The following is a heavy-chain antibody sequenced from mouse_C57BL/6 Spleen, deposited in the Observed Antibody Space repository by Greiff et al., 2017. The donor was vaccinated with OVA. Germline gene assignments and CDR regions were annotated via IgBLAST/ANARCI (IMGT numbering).Heavy chain of an antibody. CDR3: ARMGLNGYDYFDY. J-gene: IGHJ2*01. CDR1: GFTFSDYG. V-gene: IGHV5-17*01. D-gene: IGHD2-2*01. CDR2: ISSGSSTI. Sequence: DVMLVESGGGLVKPGGSLKLSCAASGFTFSDYGMHWVRQAPEKGLEWVAYISSGSSTIYYADTVKGRFTISRDNAKNTLFLQMTSLRSEDTAMYYGARMGLNGYDYFDYWGQGTTLTVSS.